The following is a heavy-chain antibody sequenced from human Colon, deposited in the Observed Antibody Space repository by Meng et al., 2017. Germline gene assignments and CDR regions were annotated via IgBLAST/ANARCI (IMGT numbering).Heavy chain of an antibody. CDR1: GGSFSGYS. CDR3: ARSVRLGVAGKSGAY. CDR2: INHTGNT. J-gene: IGHJ4*02. V-gene: IGHV4-34*01. Sequence: QVQLQQWGAGLLKPSETLSRPCAVYGGSFSGYSWSWIRQPPGKGLEWIGEINHTGNTSYNPSLKSRLTISVDTSKNQFSLNLSSVTAADTALYYCARSVRLGVAGKSGAYWGQGTLVTVSS. D-gene: IGHD6-19*01.